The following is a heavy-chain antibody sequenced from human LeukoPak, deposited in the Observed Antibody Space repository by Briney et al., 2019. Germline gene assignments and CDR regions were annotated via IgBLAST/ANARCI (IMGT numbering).Heavy chain of an antibody. CDR3: AREHDYGDYARAFDI. CDR1: GFTFSSYA. CDR2: ISYDGSNK. Sequence: GGSLRLSCAASGFTFSSYAMHWVRQAPGKGLEWVAGISYDGSNKYYADSVKGRFIISRDNSKNTLYLQMNSLRAGDTAVYYCAREHDYGDYARAFDIWSQGTMVTVSS. D-gene: IGHD4-17*01. J-gene: IGHJ3*02. V-gene: IGHV3-30*04.